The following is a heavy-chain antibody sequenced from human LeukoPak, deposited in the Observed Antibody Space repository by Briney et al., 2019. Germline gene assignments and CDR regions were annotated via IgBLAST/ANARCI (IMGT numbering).Heavy chain of an antibody. CDR2: INHSGST. Sequence: PSETLSLTCAVYGGSFSGYYWSWIRQPPGKGLEWIGEINHSGSTNYNPSLKSRVTISVDTSKNQFSLKLSSVTAADTAVYYCAIRVRNYCESIPFDYWGQGTLVTVFS. V-gene: IGHV4-34*01. D-gene: IGHD3-22*01. CDR3: AIRVRNYCESIPFDY. J-gene: IGHJ4*02. CDR1: GGSFSGYY.